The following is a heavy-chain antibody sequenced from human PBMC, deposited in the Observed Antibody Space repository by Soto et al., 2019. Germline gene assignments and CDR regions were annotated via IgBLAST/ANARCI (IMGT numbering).Heavy chain of an antibody. V-gene: IGHV3-30-3*01. CDR2: ISYDGSNK. Sequence: QVQLVESGGGVVQPGRSLRLSCAASEFTFSSYAMHWVRQAPGKGLEWVAVISYDGSNKYYADSVKGRFTISRDNSKNTLYLQMNSLRAEDTAVYYCARDVGATTGDYYYGTDVWGQGTTVTVSS. D-gene: IGHD1-26*01. CDR1: EFTFSSYA. CDR3: ARDVGATTGDYYYGTDV. J-gene: IGHJ6*02.